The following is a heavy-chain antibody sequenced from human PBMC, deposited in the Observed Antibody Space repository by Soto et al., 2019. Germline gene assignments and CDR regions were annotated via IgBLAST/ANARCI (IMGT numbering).Heavy chain of an antibody. Sequence: QVQLVQSGAEVKKPGSSVKVSCKASGGTFSSYAISWVRQAPGQGLEWMGGIIPIFGTANYAQKFQGRVTITADKSTSTAYMELSSLRSEDTAVYYCAREGAMQVAARPDLPPPVGYYYYYGMDVWGQGTTVTVSS. CDR3: AREGAMQVAARPDLPPPVGYYYYYGMDV. V-gene: IGHV1-69*06. CDR1: GGTFSSYA. D-gene: IGHD6-6*01. J-gene: IGHJ6*02. CDR2: IIPIFGTA.